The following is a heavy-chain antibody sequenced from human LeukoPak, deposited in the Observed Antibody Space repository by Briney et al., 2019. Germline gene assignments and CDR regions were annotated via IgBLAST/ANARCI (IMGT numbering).Heavy chain of an antibody. CDR3: AKFRGSSSNYYGMDV. V-gene: IGHV3-23*01. Sequence: PGGSLRLSCAASGFTFSSYAMSWVRQAPGKGLEWVSAISCSGHNTYYADSVKGRFTISRDNSKDTLFLQMNSLRAEDTAVYYCAKFRGSSSNYYGMDVWGQGTTVTVSS. D-gene: IGHD6-6*01. CDR2: ISCSGHNT. J-gene: IGHJ6*02. CDR1: GFTFSSYA.